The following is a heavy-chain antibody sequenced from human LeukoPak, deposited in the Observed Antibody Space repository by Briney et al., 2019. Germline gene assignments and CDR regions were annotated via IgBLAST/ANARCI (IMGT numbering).Heavy chain of an antibody. CDR2: IKQDGSEK. Sequence: GGSLRLSCAASGFTFSSYWMSWVRQAPGKGLEGVANIKQDGSEKYYVDSVKGGFTISRDNAKNSLYLQMNSLRAEDTAVYYCARGPIAARPWYYFDYWGQGTLVTVSS. V-gene: IGHV3-7*01. J-gene: IGHJ4*02. CDR3: ARGPIAARPWYYFDY. CDR1: GFTFSSYW. D-gene: IGHD6-6*01.